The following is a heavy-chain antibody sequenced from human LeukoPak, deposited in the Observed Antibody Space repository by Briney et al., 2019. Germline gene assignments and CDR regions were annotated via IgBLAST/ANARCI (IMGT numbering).Heavy chain of an antibody. V-gene: IGHV3-7*04. D-gene: IGHD3-10*01. Sequence: GGSLRLSCAASGFTISSYWMSWVRQAPGKGLEWVANIKQDGSEKYYVGSVKGRFTISSDNAKNSLYLQMNSLRAEDTAVYYCARSIRGSARFDYWSQGTLVTVSS. J-gene: IGHJ4*02. CDR3: ARSIRGSARFDY. CDR2: IKQDGSEK. CDR1: GFTISSYW.